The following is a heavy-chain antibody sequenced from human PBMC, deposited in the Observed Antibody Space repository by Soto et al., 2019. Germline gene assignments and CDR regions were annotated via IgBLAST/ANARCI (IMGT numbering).Heavy chain of an antibody. D-gene: IGHD6-19*01. J-gene: IGHJ4*02. CDR2: IHHNGSA. CDR3: ARTGAIAVADYYFDY. CDR1: SGSIRSTNW. Sequence: SETLSLTCAVSSGSIRSTNWWRWVRQTPGRGLEWIAEIHHNGSANYNPSLKSRVPISVDTFKDQFSLKLSSLNAADTAVYYCARTGAIAVADYYFDYWGQGTLVTVSS. V-gene: IGHV4-4*02.